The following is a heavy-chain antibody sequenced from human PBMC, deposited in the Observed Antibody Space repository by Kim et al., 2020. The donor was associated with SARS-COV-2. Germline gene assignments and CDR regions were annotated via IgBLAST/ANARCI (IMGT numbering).Heavy chain of an antibody. CDR2: IRSKPNSYAT. J-gene: IGHJ3*02. CDR3: TRVPGTTVAFWDAFDI. V-gene: IGHV3-73*01. Sequence: GGSLRLSCAASGVTFSGSAMHWVRQASGRGLEWVGRIRSKPNSYATAYAAAVKGRFTLSRDDSKNTAYLQMNNLKTEDTALYYCTRVPGTTVAFWDAFDIWGQGTMITVSS. CDR1: GVTFSGSA. D-gene: IGHD1-1*01.